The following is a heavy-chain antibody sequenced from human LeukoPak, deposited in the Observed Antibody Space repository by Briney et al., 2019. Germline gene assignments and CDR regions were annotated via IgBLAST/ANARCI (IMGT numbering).Heavy chain of an antibody. CDR1: GGSISSYY. V-gene: IGHV4-59*01. CDR2: IYYSGST. Sequence: SETLSLTCTVSGGSISSYYWSWIRQPPGKGLEWIGYIYYSGSTNYNPSLKSRVTISVDTSKNQFSLKLSSVTAADMAVYYCARTSEGYCSGGSCWDFYYYMDVWGKGTTVTVSS. CDR3: ARTSEGYCSGGSCWDFYYYMDV. J-gene: IGHJ6*03. D-gene: IGHD2-15*01.